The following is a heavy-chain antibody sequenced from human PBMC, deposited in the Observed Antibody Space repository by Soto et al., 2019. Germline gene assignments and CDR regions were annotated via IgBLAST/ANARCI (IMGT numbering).Heavy chain of an antibody. D-gene: IGHD6-6*01. V-gene: IGHV3-30*02. CDR1: GFIFSNNV. CDR2: MSYDGSDT. J-gene: IGHJ4*02. CDR3: TIVRVADSALDH. Sequence: PGGSLRLSCVGSGFIFSNNVMHWVRQTPGKGLEWVAFMSYDGSDTFYADSVKGRFTISRDNSKNTLFLHMSNLRAEDTAMYYCTIVRVADSALDHWGQGTMVTV.